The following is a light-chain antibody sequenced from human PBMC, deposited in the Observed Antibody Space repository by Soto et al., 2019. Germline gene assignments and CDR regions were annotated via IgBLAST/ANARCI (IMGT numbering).Light chain of an antibody. V-gene: IGKV1-8*01. CDR2: TAS. J-gene: IGKJ1*01. CDR1: QDISTY. Sequence: AIRMTQSPSPLSTFIGDRVTITCRASQDISTYLAWYQQKPGKAPDLLIYTASTLESGVPSRFSGRESGTDFTLTISRLQSEDFANYYCQQYYTYPWTFGQGTKVESK. CDR3: QQYYTYPWT.